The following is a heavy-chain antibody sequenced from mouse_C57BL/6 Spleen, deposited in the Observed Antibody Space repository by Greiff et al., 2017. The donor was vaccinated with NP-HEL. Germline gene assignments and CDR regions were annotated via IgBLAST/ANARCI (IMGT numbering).Heavy chain of an antibody. D-gene: IGHD1-1*01. Sequence: EVKLMESGGGLVKPGGSLKLSCAASGFTFSSYAMSWVRQTPEKRLEWVATISDGGSYTYYPDNVKGRFTISRDNAKNNLYLQMSHLKSEDTAMYYCARDYYGSSYSYYFDYWGQGTTLTVSS. V-gene: IGHV5-4*01. J-gene: IGHJ2*01. CDR3: ARDYYGSSYSYYFDY. CDR1: GFTFSSYA. CDR2: ISDGGSYT.